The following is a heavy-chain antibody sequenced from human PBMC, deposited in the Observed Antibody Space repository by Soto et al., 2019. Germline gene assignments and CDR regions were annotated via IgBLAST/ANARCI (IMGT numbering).Heavy chain of an antibody. CDR2: INPSGGST. Sequence: ASVKVSGKASGYTFTSYYMHWVRQAPGQGLEWMGIINPSGGSTSYAQKFQGRVTMTRDTSTSTVYMELSSLRYEDTAVYYCARGIMIVVDGAPFDYWGQGTLVTVSS. J-gene: IGHJ4*02. V-gene: IGHV1-46*01. CDR3: ARGIMIVVDGAPFDY. D-gene: IGHD3-22*01. CDR1: GYTFTSYY.